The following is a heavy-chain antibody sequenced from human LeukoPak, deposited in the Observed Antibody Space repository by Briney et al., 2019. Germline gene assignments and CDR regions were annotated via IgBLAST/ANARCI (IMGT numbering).Heavy chain of an antibody. Sequence: GGSLRLFCAASGFTFDDYGMSWVRQAPGKGLEWVSAISGSGGSTYYADSAKGRFTISRENSKNTQYLQMNSLITADTAVYYCTSGKTYDSSAYYSRFWGQGTLVTVSS. V-gene: IGHV3-23*01. J-gene: IGHJ4*02. CDR1: GFTFDDYG. CDR3: TSGKTYDSSAYYSRF. CDR2: ISGSGGST. D-gene: IGHD3-22*01.